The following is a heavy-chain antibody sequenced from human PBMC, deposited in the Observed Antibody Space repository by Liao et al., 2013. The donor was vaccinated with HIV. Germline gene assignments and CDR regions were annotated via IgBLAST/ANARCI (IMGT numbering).Heavy chain of an antibody. CDR1: GGSITSYY. V-gene: IGHV4-59*04. CDR2: IYHSGST. D-gene: IGHD3-22*01. CDR3: ARALSRDNYHDAFDV. Sequence: QLLLQESGPGLVKPSETLSLTCTVSGGSITSYYWSWIRQPPGKGLEWIGYIYHSGSTYYNPSFKSRVTMSVDGSRNQFSLRLSSVTAADTAIYYCARALSRDNYHDAFDVWGQGTMVTVSS. J-gene: IGHJ3*01.